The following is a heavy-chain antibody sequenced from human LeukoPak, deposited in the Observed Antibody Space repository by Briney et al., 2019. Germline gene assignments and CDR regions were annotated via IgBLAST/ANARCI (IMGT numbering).Heavy chain of an antibody. J-gene: IGHJ4*02. CDR3: GSSEDGYIDY. CDR2: ISTDGTTA. V-gene: IGHV3-74*01. Sequence: PGGSLRLSCAASGFTFSSYWMHWVRQAPGTGLLWVSRISTDGTTALYADSVRGRFTISRDNAKNTLYLQMDSLRGEDTAVYYCGSSEDGYIDYWGQGTLVTVSS. CDR1: GFTFSSYW. D-gene: IGHD2-15*01.